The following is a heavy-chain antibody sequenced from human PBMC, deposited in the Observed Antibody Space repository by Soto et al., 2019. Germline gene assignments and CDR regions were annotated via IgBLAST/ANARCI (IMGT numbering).Heavy chain of an antibody. CDR2: INWNGGST. Sequence: GGSLRLCCAASGFTSDDYDMSGVRQDPGKGLEWVSAINWNGGSTGYADSVKGRFTISRDNAKNSLYLQMNSLRAEDTALYYCARARGNSGLNWFDPWGQGTLVTVSS. CDR3: ARARGNSGLNWFDP. J-gene: IGHJ5*02. V-gene: IGHV3-20*04. D-gene: IGHD1-7*01. CDR1: GFTSDDYD.